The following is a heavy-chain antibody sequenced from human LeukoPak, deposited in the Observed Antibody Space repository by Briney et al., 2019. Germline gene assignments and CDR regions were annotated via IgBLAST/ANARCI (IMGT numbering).Heavy chain of an antibody. CDR2: IYYSGST. CDR3: ASLTYYYDSSEVDY. Sequence: SETLSLTCTVSGGSISSSSYYWGWIRQPPGKGLEWIGSIYYSGSTYYNPSLKSRVTISVDTSKNQFSLELSSVIAADTAVYYCASLTYYYDSSEVDYWGQGTLVTVSS. CDR1: GGSISSSSYY. D-gene: IGHD3-22*01. V-gene: IGHV4-39*01. J-gene: IGHJ4*02.